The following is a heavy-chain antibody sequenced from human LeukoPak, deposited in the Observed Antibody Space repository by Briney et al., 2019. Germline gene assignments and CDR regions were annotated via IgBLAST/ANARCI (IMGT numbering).Heavy chain of an antibody. CDR3: ARVYGSGSYYKNWFDP. Sequence: PSETLSLTCTVSGGSVSSGGYYWRWIRQHPGKGLEWIGYIYYSGSTYYNPSLKSRVTISLDTSKNQFSLKLSSVTAADTAVYYCARVYGSGSYYKNWFDPWGQGTLVTVSS. J-gene: IGHJ5*02. D-gene: IGHD3-10*01. V-gene: IGHV4-31*03. CDR2: IYYSGST. CDR1: GGSVSSGGYY.